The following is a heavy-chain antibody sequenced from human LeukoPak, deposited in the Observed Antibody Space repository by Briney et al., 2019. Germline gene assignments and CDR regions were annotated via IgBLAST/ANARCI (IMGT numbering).Heavy chain of an antibody. CDR2: INTNTGNP. CDR3: ARVDTAYDYVWGSYRFPSDY. Sequence: GASVKVSCKASGYTFTSYAMNWVRQAPGQGLEWMGWINTNTGNPTYAQGFTGRFVFSLDTSVSTAYLQISSLKAEDTAVYYCARVDTAYDYVWGSYRFPSDYWGQGTLVTVSS. V-gene: IGHV7-4-1*02. CDR1: GYTFTSYA. J-gene: IGHJ4*02. D-gene: IGHD3-16*02.